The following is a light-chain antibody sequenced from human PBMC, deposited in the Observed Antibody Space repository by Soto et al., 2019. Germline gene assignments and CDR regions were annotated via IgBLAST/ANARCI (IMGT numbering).Light chain of an antibody. CDR2: RAS. J-gene: IGKJ3*01. Sequence: EIVLTQSPGTLSLSPGERATLSCRASQTISSSFLAWYQQKPGQAPRLLIYRASRRAPGIPDRFSGSRSWRDVTLTISTLEPEDFAVYYCHQFGSSPLDTFGPGTKVEIK. CDR1: QTISSSF. CDR3: HQFGSSPLDT. V-gene: IGKV3-20*01.